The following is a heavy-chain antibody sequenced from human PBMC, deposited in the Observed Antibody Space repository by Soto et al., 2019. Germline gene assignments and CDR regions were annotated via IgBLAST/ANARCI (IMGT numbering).Heavy chain of an antibody. CDR3: ARGWGSSWFDY. CDR2: INHSGST. CDR1: GGSFSGYY. Sequence: QVQLQQWGAGLLKPSETLSLTCAVYGGSFSGYYWSWIRQPPGKGLEWIGEINHSGSTNYNPSLKSRVTISVDTSKNQFSLKLSSVTAADTAVYYCARGWGSSWFDYWGQGTLVTVSS. D-gene: IGHD6-13*01. J-gene: IGHJ4*02. V-gene: IGHV4-34*01.